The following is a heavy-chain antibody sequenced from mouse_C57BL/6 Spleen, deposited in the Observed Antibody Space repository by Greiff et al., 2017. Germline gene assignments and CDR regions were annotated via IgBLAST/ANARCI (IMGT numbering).Heavy chain of an antibody. CDR2: IYPGSGNT. CDR1: GYTFTDYY. D-gene: IGHD2-1*01. J-gene: IGHJ4*01. V-gene: IGHV1-76*01. CDR3: AREGYGNYHYAMDY. Sequence: QVHVKQSGAELVRPGASVKLSCKASGYTFTDYYINWVKQRPGQGLEWIARIYPGSGNTYYNEKFKGKATLTAEKSSSTAYMQLSSLTSEDSAVYFCAREGYGNYHYAMDYWGQGTSVTVSS.